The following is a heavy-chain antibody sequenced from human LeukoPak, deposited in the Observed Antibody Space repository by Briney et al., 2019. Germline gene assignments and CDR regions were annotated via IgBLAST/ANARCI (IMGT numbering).Heavy chain of an antibody. V-gene: IGHV4-34*01. CDR3: ARWAAGGSYCLDY. Sequence: SETLSLTCAVYGGSFSGYYWSWIRQPPGKGLEWIGEINHSGSTNYNPSLKSRVTISGDTSKNQFSLKLSSVTAADTAVYYCARWAAGGSYCLDYWGQGILVTVSS. CDR2: INHSGST. D-gene: IGHD1-26*01. CDR1: GGSFSGYY. J-gene: IGHJ4*02.